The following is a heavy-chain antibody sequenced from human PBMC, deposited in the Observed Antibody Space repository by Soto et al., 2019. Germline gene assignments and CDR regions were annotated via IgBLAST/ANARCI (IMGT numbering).Heavy chain of an antibody. Sequence: SETLSLTCTVSGGSISSGDYYWSWIRQPPGKGLEWIGYIYYSGSTYYNPSLKSRVTISVDTSKNQFSLKLSSVTAADTAVYYCARDTPKNWNYYYGMDVWGQGTTVTAP. J-gene: IGHJ6*02. V-gene: IGHV4-30-4*01. CDR3: ARDTPKNWNYYYGMDV. CDR1: GGSISSGDYY. D-gene: IGHD1-1*01. CDR2: IYYSGST.